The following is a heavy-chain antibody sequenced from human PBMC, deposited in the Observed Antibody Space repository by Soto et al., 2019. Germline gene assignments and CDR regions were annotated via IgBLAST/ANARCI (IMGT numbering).Heavy chain of an antibody. CDR1: GYTFTSYY. Sequence: QVQLVQSGAEVKKPVAPVKVSCKASGYTFTSYYMHWVRHAPGKALVLLGIINPSGGSTSYAQKSQGRFPMTRDASTSTVDMELSILRSEDTAVYYCGRDVGIAGRPIDYWGQGALVTGSP. J-gene: IGHJ4*02. D-gene: IGHD6-13*01. CDR2: INPSGGST. V-gene: IGHV1-46*01. CDR3: GRDVGIAGRPIDY.